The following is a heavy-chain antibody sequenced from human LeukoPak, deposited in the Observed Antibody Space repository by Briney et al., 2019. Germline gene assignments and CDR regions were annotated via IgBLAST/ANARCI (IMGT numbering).Heavy chain of an antibody. CDR2: INPSGGST. Sequence: PGGSLRLSCAASGFTFSSYGMHWVRQAPGQGLEWMGIINPSGGSTSYAQKFQGRVTMTRDTSTSTVYMELSSLRSEDTAVYYCARELYYDSSPNNWFDPWGQGTLVTVSS. D-gene: IGHD3-22*01. CDR1: GFTFSSYG. V-gene: IGHV1-46*01. J-gene: IGHJ5*02. CDR3: ARELYYDSSPNNWFDP.